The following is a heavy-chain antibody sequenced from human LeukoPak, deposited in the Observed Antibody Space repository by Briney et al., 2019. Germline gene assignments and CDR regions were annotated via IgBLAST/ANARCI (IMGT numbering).Heavy chain of an antibody. CDR2: ISGSGGST. CDR3: AKDSGYSYGSFDY. Sequence: PSETLSLTCAVYGGSFSGYYWSWVRQAPGKGLEWVSAISGSGGSTYYADSVKGRFTISRDNSKNTLYLQMNSLRAEDTAVYYCAKDSGYSYGSFDYWGQGTLVTVSS. CDR1: GGSFSGYY. V-gene: IGHV3-23*01. J-gene: IGHJ4*02. D-gene: IGHD5-18*01.